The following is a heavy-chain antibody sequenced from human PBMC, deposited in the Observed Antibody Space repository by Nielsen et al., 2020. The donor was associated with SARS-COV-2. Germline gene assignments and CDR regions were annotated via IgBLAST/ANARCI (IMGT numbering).Heavy chain of an antibody. J-gene: IGHJ1*01. CDR1: GGSISSYY. CDR3: ARYVAGTSEYFQH. D-gene: IGHD6-19*01. CDR2: IYYSGST. V-gene: IGHV4-59*08. Sequence: SETLSLTCTVSGGSISSYYWSWIRQPPGKGLEWIGYIYYSGSTNYNPSLKSRVTISVYTSKNQFSLKLSSVTAADTAVYYCARYVAGTSEYFQHWGQGTLVTVSS.